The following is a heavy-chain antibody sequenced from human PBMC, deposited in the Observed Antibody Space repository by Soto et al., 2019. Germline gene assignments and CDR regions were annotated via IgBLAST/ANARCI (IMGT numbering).Heavy chain of an antibody. V-gene: IGHV4-31*03. CDR3: ARVRTGCSSTSCYDDYYMDV. CDR1: GGSIRSGGYY. D-gene: IGHD2-2*01. CDR2: IYYSGST. J-gene: IGHJ6*03. Sequence: QVQLQESGPGLVKPSQTLSLTCTVSGGSIRSGGYYWSWIRQHPWKGLEWIGYIYYSGSTYYNQSLKSRVTLSVDTSKNQFALKLSAVSAADTAVYYCARVRTGCSSTSCYDDYYMDVWGKGTTVTVS.